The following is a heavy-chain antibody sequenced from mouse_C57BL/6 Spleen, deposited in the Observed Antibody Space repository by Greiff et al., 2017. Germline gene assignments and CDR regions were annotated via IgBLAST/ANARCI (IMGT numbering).Heavy chain of an antibody. CDR1: GYTFTSYW. D-gene: IGHD2-4*01. CDR3: ARRAYYDYLDY. Sequence: QVQLQQPGAELVMPGASVKLSCKASGYTFTSYWMHWVKQRPGQGLEWIGEIDPSDSYTNYNQKFKGKSTLTVDKSSSTAYMQLSSLTSEDSAVYYCARRAYYDYLDYWGQGTTLTVSS. J-gene: IGHJ2*01. CDR2: IDPSDSYT. V-gene: IGHV1-69*01.